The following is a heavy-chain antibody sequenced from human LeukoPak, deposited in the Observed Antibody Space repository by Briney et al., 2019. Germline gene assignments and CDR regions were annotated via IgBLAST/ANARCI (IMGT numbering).Heavy chain of an antibody. Sequence: GGSLRLSCAASGFTFSSYAMSWVRQAPGKGLEWVSAISGSGGSTYYADSVKGRFTISRDNSKNTLYLQMNSLRAEDTAVYYCAKEGYYYDSSGYYRYYFDYWGQGTLVTVSS. CDR1: GFTFSSYA. CDR3: AKEGYYYDSSGYYRYYFDY. J-gene: IGHJ4*02. CDR2: ISGSGGST. D-gene: IGHD3-22*01. V-gene: IGHV3-23*01.